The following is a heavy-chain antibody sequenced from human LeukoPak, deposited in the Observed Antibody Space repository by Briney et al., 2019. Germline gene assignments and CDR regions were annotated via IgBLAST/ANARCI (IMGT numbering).Heavy chain of an antibody. CDR1: GGSISSSNYY. J-gene: IGHJ3*02. D-gene: IGHD3-22*01. CDR3: ARDDSSGYCAFDI. Sequence: SETLSLTCTVSGGSISSSNYYWGWIRQPPGKGLEWIGSIYHSGSTYYNPSLKSRVTISVDRSKNQFSLKLSSVTAADTAVYYCARDDSSGYCAFDIWGQGTMVTVSS. CDR2: IYHSGST. V-gene: IGHV4-39*07.